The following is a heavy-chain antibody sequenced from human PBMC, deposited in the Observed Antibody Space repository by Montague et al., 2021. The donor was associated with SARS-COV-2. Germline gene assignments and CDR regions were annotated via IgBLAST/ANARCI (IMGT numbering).Heavy chain of an antibody. CDR2: ICYSGST. V-gene: IGHV4-59*01. CDR3: ARGATRSFDH. D-gene: IGHD1-1*01. CDR1: GASLTYSY. J-gene: IGHJ4*02. Sequence: SETLSLTCSVSGASLTYSYWSWLRQTPGKALEWIGYICYSGSTKYNPSLQSRVTVSVDKCRNQFSLNVDSVTAADTRVYYCARGATRSFDHWGQGVLVTV.